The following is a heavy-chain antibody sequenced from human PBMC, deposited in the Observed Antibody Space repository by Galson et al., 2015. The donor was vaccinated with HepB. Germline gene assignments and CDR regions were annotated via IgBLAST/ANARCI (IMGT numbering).Heavy chain of an antibody. CDR1: GFTFSSYS. D-gene: IGHD1-26*01. CDR2: ISSSSSTI. J-gene: IGHJ3*02. V-gene: IGHV3-48*02. CDR3: ARDHGSYFPQDAFDI. Sequence: SLRLSCAASGFTFSSYSTNWVRQAPGKGLEWVSYISSSSSTIYYADSVKGRFTISRDNAKNSLYLQMNSLRDEDTAVYYCARDHGSYFPQDAFDIWGQGTMVTVSS.